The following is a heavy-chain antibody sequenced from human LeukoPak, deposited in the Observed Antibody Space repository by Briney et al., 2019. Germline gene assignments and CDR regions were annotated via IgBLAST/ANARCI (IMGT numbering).Heavy chain of an antibody. D-gene: IGHD4-23*01. J-gene: IGHJ4*02. CDR3: ARDSWSRPSVEDY. CDR1: GYTSASYG. CDR2: ISAYNGNT. Sequence: ASVKVSCKASGYTSASYGISWVRQAPGQGLEWMGWISAYNGNTNYAQKLQGRVTMTTDTSTSTAYMELRSPRSDDTAVYYCARDSWSRPSVEDYWGQGTLVTVSS. V-gene: IGHV1-18*01.